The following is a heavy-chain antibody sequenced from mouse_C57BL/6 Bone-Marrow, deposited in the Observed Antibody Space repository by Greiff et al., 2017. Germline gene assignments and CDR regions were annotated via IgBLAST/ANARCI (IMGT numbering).Heavy chain of an antibody. Sequence: VQLQQSGTELVKPGASVKLSCKASGYTFTSYWMHWVKQRPGQGLEWIGNINPSNGGTNYNEKFKSKATLTVDKSSSTAYMQLSSLTSADSAVYYGARKVYYDDFYAMDYWGQGTSVTVSS. CDR2: INPSNGGT. J-gene: IGHJ4*01. CDR3: ARKVYYDDFYAMDY. D-gene: IGHD2-13*01. CDR1: GYTFTSYW. V-gene: IGHV1-53*01.